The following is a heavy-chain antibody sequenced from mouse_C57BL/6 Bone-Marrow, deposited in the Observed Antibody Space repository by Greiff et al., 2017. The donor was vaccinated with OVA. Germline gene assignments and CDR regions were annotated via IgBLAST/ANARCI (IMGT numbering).Heavy chain of an antibody. Sequence: EVKLQESGGGLVQPGGSMKLSCAASGFTFSDAWMDWVRQSPEKGLEWVAEIRNNANNHETYYAESVKGRFTISRDDAKSSVYLQMNSLRAEDTGIYYCTSYDSYWYFDVWGTGTTVTVSS. V-gene: IGHV6-6*01. CDR3: TSYDSYWYFDV. D-gene: IGHD2-4*01. CDR1: GFTFSDAW. CDR2: IRNNANNHET. J-gene: IGHJ1*03.